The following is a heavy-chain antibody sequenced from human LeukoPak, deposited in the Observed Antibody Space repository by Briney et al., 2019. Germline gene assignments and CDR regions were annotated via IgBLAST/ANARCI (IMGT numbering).Heavy chain of an antibody. CDR2: INPSGGST. CDR3: AKQKLNWNDAPFDY. CDR1: GYTFTSYY. D-gene: IGHD1-1*01. V-gene: IGHV1-46*01. Sequence: ASVKVSCKASGYTFTSYYMHWVRQAPGQGLEWMGIINPSGGSTSYAQKLQGRVTMTTDTSTSTAYMELRSLRSDDTAVYYCAKQKLNWNDAPFDYWGQGTLVTVSS. J-gene: IGHJ4*02.